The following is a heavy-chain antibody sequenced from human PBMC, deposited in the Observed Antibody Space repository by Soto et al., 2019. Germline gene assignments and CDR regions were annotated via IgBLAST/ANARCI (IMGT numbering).Heavy chain of an antibody. Sequence: SETLSLTCAVYGVSFSGYCWSWIRQPPGKGLEWIGEINHSGSTNYNPSLKSRVTISVDTSKNQFSLKLSSVTAADTAVYYCVRTVPATAGAWFDPWGQGTLVTVSS. D-gene: IGHD2-2*01. V-gene: IGHV4-34*01. CDR1: GVSFSGYC. CDR2: INHSGST. J-gene: IGHJ5*02. CDR3: VRTVPATAGAWFDP.